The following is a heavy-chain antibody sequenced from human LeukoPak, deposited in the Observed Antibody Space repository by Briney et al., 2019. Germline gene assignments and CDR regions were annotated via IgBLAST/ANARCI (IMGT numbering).Heavy chain of an antibody. D-gene: IGHD6-19*01. V-gene: IGHV3-23*01. Sequence: GGPLRLSCAASGFTFNTNAISWVRQAPGKGLEWASTIGGSGDKTFYADSVKGRFTISRDNSKNMLHLQMSSLTGEDTALYYCVRRGDASSGWGDHDYWGQGALVTVSS. CDR1: GFTFNTNA. CDR3: VRRGDASSGWGDHDY. CDR2: IGGSGDKT. J-gene: IGHJ4*02.